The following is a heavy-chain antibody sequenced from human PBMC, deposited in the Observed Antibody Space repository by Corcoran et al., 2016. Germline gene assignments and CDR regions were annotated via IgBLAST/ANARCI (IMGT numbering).Heavy chain of an antibody. CDR2: IIPIFGTA. V-gene: IGHV1-69*06. D-gene: IGHD3-22*01. Sequence: QVQLVQSGAEVKKPGSSVKVSCKASGGTFSSYAISWVRQAPGQGLEWMGGIIPIFGTANYAQKFQGRVTITADKSTSTAYMELSSLRSEDTAVYYCARERSTGTMIVVAPDAFDIWGQGTMVTVPS. J-gene: IGHJ3*02. CDR3: ARERSTGTMIVVAPDAFDI. CDR1: GGTFSSYA.